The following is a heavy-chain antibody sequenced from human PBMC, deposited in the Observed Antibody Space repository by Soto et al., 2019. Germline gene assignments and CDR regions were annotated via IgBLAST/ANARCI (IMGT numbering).Heavy chain of an antibody. CDR1: GGSISSSSYY. CDR2: IYYSGST. V-gene: IGHV4-39*01. Sequence: SETLSLTCTVSGGSISSSSYYWGWIRQPPGKGLEWIGSIYYSGSTYYNPSLKSRVTISVDTSKNQFSLKLSSVTAADTAVYYCARHLVPDDSSGYYSVWGVYYYYGMDVWGQGTTVTVSS. D-gene: IGHD3-22*01. CDR3: ARHLVPDDSSGYYSVWGVYYYYGMDV. J-gene: IGHJ6*02.